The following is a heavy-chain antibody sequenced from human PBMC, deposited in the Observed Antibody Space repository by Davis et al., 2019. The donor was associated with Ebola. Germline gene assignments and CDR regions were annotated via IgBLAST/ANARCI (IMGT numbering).Heavy chain of an antibody. CDR2: IHPKNGDT. Sequence: ASVKVSCKASGYIFTGYYIHWVRQAPGQRLELMGGIHPKNGDTKYVQKFQGRVTMTRDTSINTAYMELSSLRSDDTAVYYCSGSGSYQGYFQHWGQGTLVTVSS. CDR3: SGSGSYQGYFQH. D-gene: IGHD1-26*01. CDR1: GYIFTGYY. V-gene: IGHV1-2*02. J-gene: IGHJ1*01.